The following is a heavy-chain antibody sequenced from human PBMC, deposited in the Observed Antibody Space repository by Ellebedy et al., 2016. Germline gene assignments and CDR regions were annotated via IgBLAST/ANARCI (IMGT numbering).Heavy chain of an antibody. J-gene: IGHJ6*02. Sequence: GGSLRLSCAASGFTFSNYAMNWVRQAPGKGLEWVSYTSGSSSTIYYADSVKGRFTISRDNAKDSLYLQMNSLRDEDTAVYYCARGVGATISDYYYGMDVWGQGTTVTVSS. V-gene: IGHV3-48*02. CDR3: ARGVGATISDYYYGMDV. CDR2: TSGSSSTI. CDR1: GFTFSNYA. D-gene: IGHD1-26*01.